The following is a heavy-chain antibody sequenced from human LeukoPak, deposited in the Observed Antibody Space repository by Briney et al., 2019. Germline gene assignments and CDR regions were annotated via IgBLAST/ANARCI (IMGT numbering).Heavy chain of an antibody. CDR2: ISAYNGNT. Sequence: ASVKVSCKASGYTFTSFGISWVRQAPGQGLEWMGWISAYNGNTNYAQKLQGRVTMTTDTSTSTAYMELRSLRSDDTAVYYCARDSDDSNYYYYYGMDVWGQGTTVTVSS. CDR3: ARDSDDSNYYYYYGMDV. D-gene: IGHD3-3*01. CDR1: GYTFTSFG. J-gene: IGHJ6*02. V-gene: IGHV1-18*01.